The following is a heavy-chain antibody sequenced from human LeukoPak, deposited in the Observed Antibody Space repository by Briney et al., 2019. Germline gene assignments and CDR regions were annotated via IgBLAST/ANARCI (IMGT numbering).Heavy chain of an antibody. V-gene: IGHV1-2*06. Sequence: ASVKVSCKASGYTFTGYFLHWVRQAPGQGLEWMGRINPNTGGTNYAQKFQGRVTMTRDTSIRIAYMELSRLRSDDTAVYYCARGTLLAVTVDNWFDPWGQGTLVTVSS. CDR2: INPNTGGT. D-gene: IGHD6-19*01. J-gene: IGHJ5*02. CDR1: GYTFTGYF. CDR3: ARGTLLAVTVDNWFDP.